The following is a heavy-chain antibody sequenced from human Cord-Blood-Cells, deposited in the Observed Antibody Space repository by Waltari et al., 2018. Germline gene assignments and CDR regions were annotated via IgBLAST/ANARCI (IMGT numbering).Heavy chain of an antibody. CDR1: GGTFSSYA. CDR2: IIPIFGTA. Sequence: QVQLVQSGAEVKKPGSSVKVSCKASGGTFSSYAISWVRQAPGQGLEWMGGIIPIFGTANYAQEFQGRVTITADESTSTAYMELSSLRSEDTAVYYCARVHCSGGSCYSDAFDIWGQGTMVTVSS. V-gene: IGHV1-69*01. J-gene: IGHJ3*02. D-gene: IGHD2-15*01. CDR3: ARVHCSGGSCYSDAFDI.